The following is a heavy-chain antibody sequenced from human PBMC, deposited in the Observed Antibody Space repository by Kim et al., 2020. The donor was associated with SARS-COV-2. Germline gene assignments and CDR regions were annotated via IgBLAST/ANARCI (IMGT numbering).Heavy chain of an antibody. CDR2: IFPGDSDT. CDR3: ARRGIAAADSVDY. CDR1: GYSFVSYW. D-gene: IGHD6-13*01. Sequence: GESLKISCKASGYSFVSYWIGWVRQMTGKGLEWMGIIFPGDSDTRYSPSFQGQVSISADKSSSTTYLQWDSRKASDTAMYYCARRGIAAADSVDYWGQGTLVTVSS. V-gene: IGHV5-51*01. J-gene: IGHJ4*02.